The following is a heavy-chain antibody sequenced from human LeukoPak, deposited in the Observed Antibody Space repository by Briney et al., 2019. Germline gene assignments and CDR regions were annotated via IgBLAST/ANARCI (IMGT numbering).Heavy chain of an antibody. V-gene: IGHV1-46*01. Sequence: ASVKVSCKASGHTFTSYYMHWVRQAPGQGLEWMGIINPSGGSTSYAQKFQGRVTMTRDTSTSTVYMELSSLRSEDTAVYYCARVYDSSGSKSGLDYWAREPWSPSPQ. D-gene: IGHD3-22*01. CDR2: INPSGGST. J-gene: IGHJ4*02. CDR1: GHTFTSYY. CDR3: ARVYDSSGSKSGLDY.